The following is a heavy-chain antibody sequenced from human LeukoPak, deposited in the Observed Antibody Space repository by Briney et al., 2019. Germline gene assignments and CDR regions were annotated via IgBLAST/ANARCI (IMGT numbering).Heavy chain of an antibody. Sequence: PGGSLRLSCAASGLTISSYSMNWVRQAPGKGLEWVSSISSSSSYIYYADSVKGRFTISRDNAKNSLYLQMNSLRAEDTAVYYCARGGGSYFVDAFDIWGQGTMVTVSS. CDR2: ISSSSSYI. CDR3: ARGGGSYFVDAFDI. CDR1: GLTISSYS. V-gene: IGHV3-21*01. J-gene: IGHJ3*02. D-gene: IGHD1-26*01.